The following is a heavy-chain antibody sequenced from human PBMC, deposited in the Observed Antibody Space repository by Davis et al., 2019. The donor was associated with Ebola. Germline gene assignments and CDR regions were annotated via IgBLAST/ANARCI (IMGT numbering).Heavy chain of an antibody. V-gene: IGHV6-1*01. CDR3: TRGWLRGAMDV. CDR1: GDSVSMNSAA. D-gene: IGHD5-24*01. J-gene: IGHJ6*02. Sequence: PSETLSLTCAISGDSVSMNSAAWIWIRQSPSRGLECLGRTYYASKWYIDYAVSVRGRITINPDTSKNQFSLQLNSVTPEDRGVYYCTRGWLRGAMDVWAQGTTVTVSS. CDR2: TYYASKWYI.